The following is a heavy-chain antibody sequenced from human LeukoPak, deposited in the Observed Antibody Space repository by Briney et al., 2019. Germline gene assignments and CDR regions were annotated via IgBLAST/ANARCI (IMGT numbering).Heavy chain of an antibody. Sequence: PSETLSLTCTVSGGSISSYYWSWIRQPPGKGLEWIGYIYYSGSTNYNPSLKSRVTISVDTSKNQFSLKLSSVTAADTAVYYCARVSGYSSYWGQGTLVTVSS. D-gene: IGHD3-22*01. J-gene: IGHJ4*02. CDR3: ARVSGYSSY. CDR2: IYYSGST. CDR1: GGSISSYY. V-gene: IGHV4-59*01.